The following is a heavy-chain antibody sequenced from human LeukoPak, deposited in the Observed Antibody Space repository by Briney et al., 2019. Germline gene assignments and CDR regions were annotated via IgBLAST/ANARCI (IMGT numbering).Heavy chain of an antibody. CDR3: ARDGIYSGYEMEFYYYGMDV. CDR2: ISSSSSYI. J-gene: IGHJ6*02. D-gene: IGHD5-12*01. CDR1: GFTFSSYR. V-gene: IGHV3-21*01. Sequence: PGRSLRLSCAASGFTFSSYRMNWVRQAPGKGLEWVSSISSSSSYIYYADSVKGRFTISRDNAKNSLYLQMNSLRAEDTSVYYCARDGIYSGYEMEFYYYGMDVWGQGTTVTVSS.